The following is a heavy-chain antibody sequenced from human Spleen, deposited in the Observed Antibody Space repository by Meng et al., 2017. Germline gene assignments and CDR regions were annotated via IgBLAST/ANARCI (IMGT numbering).Heavy chain of an antibody. Sequence: SVKVSCKAPGGIFSNYVIGWVRQAPGQGLEWMGGINAVFGTTNYAQKFQGRVTITKDESTSTVYMELTRLTSEDTAVYFCARKAGNCISTTCYSLDYWGQGTLVTVSS. J-gene: IGHJ4*02. CDR1: GGIFSNYV. CDR3: ARKAGNCISTTCYSLDY. D-gene: IGHD2-2*01. CDR2: INAVFGTT. V-gene: IGHV1-69*05.